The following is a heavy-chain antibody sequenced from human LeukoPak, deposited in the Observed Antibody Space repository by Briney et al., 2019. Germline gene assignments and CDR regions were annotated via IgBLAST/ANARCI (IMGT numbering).Heavy chain of an antibody. J-gene: IGHJ4*02. Sequence: ASVKVSCKASGGTFSSYAISWVRQAPGQGLEWMGWMDPNSGNTGYAQKFQGRVTMTRNTSISTAYMELSSLRSEDTAVYYCARGSLVVALWGQGTLVTVSS. CDR1: GGTFSSYA. CDR2: MDPNSGNT. CDR3: ARGSLVVAL. D-gene: IGHD3-22*01. V-gene: IGHV1-8*02.